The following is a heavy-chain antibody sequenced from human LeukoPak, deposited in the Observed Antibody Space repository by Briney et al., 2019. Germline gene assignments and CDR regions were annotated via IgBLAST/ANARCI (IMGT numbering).Heavy chain of an antibody. J-gene: IGHJ3*02. CDR1: GGSISSYY. CDR3: ARYWAPYTGSQYAFYI. D-gene: IGHD1-26*01. CDR2: ICYSGST. V-gene: IGHV4-59*08. Sequence: SETLSLTGTVSGGSISSYYWSWIRQPPGKGLEWIGYICYSGSTNYNPSLKSRVTISVDTSKNQFSLKLSSVTAADTAVYYCARYWAPYTGSQYAFYIWGQGTMVTVSS.